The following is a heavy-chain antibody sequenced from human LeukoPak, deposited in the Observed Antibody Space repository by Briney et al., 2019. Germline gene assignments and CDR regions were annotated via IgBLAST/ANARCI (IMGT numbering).Heavy chain of an antibody. CDR2: INPNSGGT. CDR3: ASRIVPASHWFFDI. Sequence: GASVKVSCKSSGYTFTVYYMHWVRQAPGQGLEWMGWINPNSGGTNYAQKFQGRVTMTMDTSISTAYMDLSRLRSDDTAVYYCASRIVPASHWFFDIWGRGTLVTVSS. D-gene: IGHD2-2*01. J-gene: IGHJ2*01. V-gene: IGHV1-2*02. CDR1: GYTFTVYY.